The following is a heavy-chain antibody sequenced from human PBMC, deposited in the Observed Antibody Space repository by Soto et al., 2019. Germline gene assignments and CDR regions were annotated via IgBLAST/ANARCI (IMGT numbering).Heavy chain of an antibody. CDR3: AKGLAIFGVVIITYFDY. D-gene: IGHD3-3*01. V-gene: IGHV3-23*01. Sequence: GGPMRVSCAASGVTFCIYARGWVLQTTGKGLEWVSAISGSGGSTYYADSVKGRFTISRDNSKNTLYLQMNSLRAEDTAVYYCAKGLAIFGVVIITYFDYWGQGTLVTVS. CDR1: GVTFCIYA. J-gene: IGHJ4*02. CDR2: ISGSGGST.